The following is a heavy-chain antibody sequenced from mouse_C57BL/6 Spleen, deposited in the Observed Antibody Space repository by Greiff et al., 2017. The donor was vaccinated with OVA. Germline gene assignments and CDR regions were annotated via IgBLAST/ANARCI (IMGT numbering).Heavy chain of an antibody. V-gene: IGHV1-61*01. CDR2: ISPSDSET. CDR1: GYTFTSYW. D-gene: IGHD1-1*01. J-gene: IGHJ1*03. CDR3: ARCYYGSSWYFDV. Sequence: VQLQQPGAELVRPGSSVKLSCKASGYTFTSYWMDWVKQRPGQGLEWIGNISPSDSETHYTQQFKDKATLTVDKSSSTAYMQLSSLISEDSAVYYCARCYYGSSWYFDVWGTGTTVTVSS.